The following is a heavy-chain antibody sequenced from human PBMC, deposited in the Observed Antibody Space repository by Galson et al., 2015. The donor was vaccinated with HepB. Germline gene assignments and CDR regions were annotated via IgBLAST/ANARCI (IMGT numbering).Heavy chain of an antibody. CDR2: ISWNSGNI. CDR1: GFNCDDYA. D-gene: IGHD3-9*01. CDR3: AINDILTGSNAFDI. Sequence: SLRLSCAASGFNCDDYAMHWVRQAPGEGLEWVSGISWNSGNIGYADSVKGRFTISRDNAKNSLYLQMNSLRAEDTALYYCAINDILTGSNAFDIWGQGTMVTVSS. J-gene: IGHJ3*02. V-gene: IGHV3-9*01.